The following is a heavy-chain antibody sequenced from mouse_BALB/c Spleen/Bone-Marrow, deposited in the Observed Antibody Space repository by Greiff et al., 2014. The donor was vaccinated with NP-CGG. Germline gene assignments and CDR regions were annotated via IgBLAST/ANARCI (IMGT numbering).Heavy chain of an antibody. J-gene: IGHJ2*01. CDR2: INPSNGRT. D-gene: IGHD1-2*01. CDR3: ARPYYGPYFDY. V-gene: IGHV1S81*02. CDR1: GYTFTSYW. Sequence: QVQLQQPGAELVKPGASVKLSCKASGYTFTSYWMHWVKQRPGQGLEWIGEINPSNGRTNYNEKFKSKATLTVDKSSSTAYMQPSSLTSEDSAVYYCARPYYGPYFDYWGQGTTLTVSS.